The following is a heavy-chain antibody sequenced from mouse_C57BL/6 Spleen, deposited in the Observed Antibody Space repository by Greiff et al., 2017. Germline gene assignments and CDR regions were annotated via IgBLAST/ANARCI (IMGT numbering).Heavy chain of an antibody. CDR1: GYSITSGYD. D-gene: IGHD2-13*01. CDR2: ISYSGST. CDR3: ARDGETGAMDY. J-gene: IGHJ4*01. Sequence: EVKLVESGPGMVKPSQSLSLTCTVTGYSITSGYDWHWIRHFPGNKLEWMGYISYSGSTNYNPPLKSRISITHDTSKNHFFLKLNSVTTEDTATYYCARDGETGAMDYWGQGTSVTVSS. V-gene: IGHV3-1*01.